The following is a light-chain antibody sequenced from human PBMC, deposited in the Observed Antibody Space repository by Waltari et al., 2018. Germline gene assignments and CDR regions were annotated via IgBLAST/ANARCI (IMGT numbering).Light chain of an antibody. CDR3: QQSYTTPFT. CDR1: ESIDTY. J-gene: IGKJ3*01. CDR2: AAS. V-gene: IGKV1-39*01. Sequence: DIRMTQSPSSLSASVGDRVTITCRARESIDTYLNWYQHKPGKAPEPLIYAASILQGGVPSRFTGSGTGTYFTLTINSLQPEDFATYYCQQSYTTPFTFGPGTKVD.